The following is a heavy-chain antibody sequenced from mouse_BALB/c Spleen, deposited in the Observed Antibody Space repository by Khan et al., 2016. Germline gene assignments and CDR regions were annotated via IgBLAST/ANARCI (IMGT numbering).Heavy chain of an antibody. Sequence: EVQLQESGAELVKPGASVKLSCTASGFNIKDTYMHWVKQRPEQGLEWIGRIDPANGNTKYDPKFQGKATITADTSSNTAYLQLSSLTSEDTAVYYCARGTSMVTPFAYWGQGTLVTVSA. J-gene: IGHJ3*01. V-gene: IGHV14-3*02. D-gene: IGHD2-10*02. CDR1: GFNIKDTY. CDR2: IDPANGNT. CDR3: ARGTSMVTPFAY.